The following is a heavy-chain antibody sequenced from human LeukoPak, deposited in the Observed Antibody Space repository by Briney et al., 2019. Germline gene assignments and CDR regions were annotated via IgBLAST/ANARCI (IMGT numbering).Heavy chain of an antibody. Sequence: ASVKVSCKVSGYTLTELSMHWVRQAPGKGLEWMGGFDPEDGETIYAQKFQGRVTMTEDTSTDTAYMELSSLRSEDTAVYYCATGELLDDGMDVWGQGTTVTVSS. V-gene: IGHV1-24*01. CDR2: FDPEDGET. CDR3: ATGELLDDGMDV. CDR1: GYTLTELS. J-gene: IGHJ6*02. D-gene: IGHD1-7*01.